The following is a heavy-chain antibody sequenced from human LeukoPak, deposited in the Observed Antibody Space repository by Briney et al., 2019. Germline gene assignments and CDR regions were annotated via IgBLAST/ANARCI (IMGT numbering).Heavy chain of an antibody. J-gene: IGHJ4*02. Sequence: GASVKVSCKASGYTFTGYYMPWVRQAPGQGLEWMGWINPNSGGTNYAQKFQGRVTMTRDTSISTAYMELSRLRSDDTAVYYCARDRGTDYDFWSGYFDYWGQGTLVTVSS. CDR2: INPNSGGT. CDR1: GYTFTGYY. V-gene: IGHV1-2*02. CDR3: ARDRGTDYDFWSGYFDY. D-gene: IGHD3-3*01.